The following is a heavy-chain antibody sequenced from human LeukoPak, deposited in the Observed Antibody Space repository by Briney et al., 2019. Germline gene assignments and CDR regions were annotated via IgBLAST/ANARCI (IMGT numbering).Heavy chain of an antibody. CDR1: SGSISSSNW. D-gene: IGHD2-21*01. CDR3: ARVFLVRKYFDY. CDR2: IYHSGST. V-gene: IGHV4-4*02. J-gene: IGHJ4*02. Sequence: SETLSLTCAVSSGSISSSNWWSWVRQPPGKGLEWIGEIYHSGSTNYNPSLKSRVTISVDKSKNQFSLKLSSVTAADTAVYYCARVFLVRKYFDYWGQGTLVTVSS.